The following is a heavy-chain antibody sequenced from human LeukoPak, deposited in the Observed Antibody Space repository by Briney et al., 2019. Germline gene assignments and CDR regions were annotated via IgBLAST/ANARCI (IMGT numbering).Heavy chain of an antibody. J-gene: IGHJ6*03. CDR3: ASPLGYCSSTSCYYDYYMDV. D-gene: IGHD2-2*01. Sequence: GGSLRLSCAASGFTFSDYYMSWIRQAPGKGLEWVSHISSSGSTIYYADSVKGRFTISRDNAKNSLYLQMNSLRAEDTAVYYCASPLGYCSSTSCYYDYYMDVWGKGTTVTVSS. V-gene: IGHV3-11*01. CDR1: GFTFSDYY. CDR2: ISSSGSTI.